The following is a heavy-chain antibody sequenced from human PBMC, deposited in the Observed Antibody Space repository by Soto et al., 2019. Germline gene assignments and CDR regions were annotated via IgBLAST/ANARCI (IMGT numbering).Heavy chain of an antibody. V-gene: IGHV4-59*01. Sequence: QVQLQDSGPGLVKPSETLSLTCTVSGGSISTWSWVRQPPGKGLEWIGYVYYSGSTNYNPSLKSRVTIAMDTSKNQFSLKLTSVTAADTAMYYCARGGRSAYYYYMGVWGKGTTVTVSS. J-gene: IGHJ6*03. CDR1: GGSIST. CDR3: ARGGRSAYYYYMGV. CDR2: VYYSGST.